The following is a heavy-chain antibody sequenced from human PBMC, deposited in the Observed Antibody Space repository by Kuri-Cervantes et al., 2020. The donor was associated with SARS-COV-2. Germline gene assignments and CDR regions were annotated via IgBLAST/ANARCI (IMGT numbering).Heavy chain of an antibody. J-gene: IGHJ3*02. V-gene: IGHV3-11*05. CDR1: GFTFSDYY. Sequence: GGSLRLSCAASGFTFSDYYMSWIRQAPGKGLEWVSYISSSSSYTNYADSVKGRFTISRDSAKNSLYLQMNSLRAEDTAVYYCARAPQWVAGDDAFDIWGQGTMVTVSS. D-gene: IGHD6-19*01. CDR3: ARAPQWVAGDDAFDI. CDR2: ISSSSSYT.